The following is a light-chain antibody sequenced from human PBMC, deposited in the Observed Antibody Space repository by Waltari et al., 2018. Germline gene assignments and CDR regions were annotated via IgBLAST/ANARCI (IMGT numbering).Light chain of an antibody. J-gene: IGLJ2*01. CDR1: KLGVKY. CDR3: QAWDINTVV. V-gene: IGLV3-1*01. Sequence: SFDLTQPPSVSMSPGQTASITCSGDKLGVKYTCWYQQKPGQSPVLVIFQDTKRPSGIPDRFSGSNSGDTATLTISGTQALDEADYYCQAWDINTVVFGGGTKLTVL. CDR2: QDT.